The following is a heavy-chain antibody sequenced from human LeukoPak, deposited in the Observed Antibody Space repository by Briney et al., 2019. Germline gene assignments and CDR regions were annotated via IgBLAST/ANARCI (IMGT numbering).Heavy chain of an antibody. J-gene: IGHJ5*02. CDR2: MNGGNGNT. CDR3: ARGIAAAGTGWFDP. D-gene: IGHD6-13*01. Sequence: ASVKVSCKASGYIFTDYAIHWLRQAPGQRPEWMGWMNGGNGNTKYSQKFQGRITLIRDTSAATAYMELSSLRHDDLAVYYCARGIAAAGTGWFDPWGQGTLVTVSS. CDR1: GYIFTDYA. V-gene: IGHV1-3*01.